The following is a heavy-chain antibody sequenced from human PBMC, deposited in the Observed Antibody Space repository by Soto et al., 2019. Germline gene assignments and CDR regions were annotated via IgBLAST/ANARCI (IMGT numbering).Heavy chain of an antibody. D-gene: IGHD3-22*01. CDR3: AKDPIVVVAPRLFDY. CDR1: GFTFSSYA. J-gene: IGHJ4*02. Sequence: EVQLLESGGGLVQPGGSLRLSCAASGFTFSSYAMSWVRQAPGKGLEWVSAISGSGGSTYYADSVKGRFTISRDNPKNPLYLQINSLRAEDTAVYYCAKDPIVVVAPRLFDYWGQGTLVTVSS. CDR2: ISGSGGST. V-gene: IGHV3-23*01.